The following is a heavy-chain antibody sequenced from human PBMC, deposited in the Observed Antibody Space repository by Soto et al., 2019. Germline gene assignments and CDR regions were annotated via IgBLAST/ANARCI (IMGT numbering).Heavy chain of an antibody. CDR2: IYYSGST. J-gene: IGHJ5*02. Sequence: SETLSLTCTVSGGSSRSGGYYWSWIRKHPGKGLEWIGYIYYSGSTYYNPSLKSRVTISVDTSKNQFSLKLSSVTAADTAVYYCARDSPGQLGYNWFDPWGQGTLVTVSS. V-gene: IGHV4-31*03. CDR1: GGSSRSGGYY. CDR3: ARDSPGQLGYNWFDP. D-gene: IGHD6-6*01.